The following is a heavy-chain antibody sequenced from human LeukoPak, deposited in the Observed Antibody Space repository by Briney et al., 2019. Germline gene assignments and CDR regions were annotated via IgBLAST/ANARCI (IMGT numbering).Heavy chain of an antibody. CDR3: ARGSAACYTFRCIFDI. J-gene: IGHJ3*02. CDR1: GFSFTDYY. V-gene: IGHV3-11*04. CDR2: ISGTGNVI. Sequence: PGGSLRLSCAASGFSFTDYYMSWFRQAPGKGLEWVSYISGTGNVIYDADSVRGRFTISKDDAKNSLSLQMYSLRAEDTAVYYCARGSAACYTFRCIFDIWGPGTMVTVSS. D-gene: IGHD2-2*02.